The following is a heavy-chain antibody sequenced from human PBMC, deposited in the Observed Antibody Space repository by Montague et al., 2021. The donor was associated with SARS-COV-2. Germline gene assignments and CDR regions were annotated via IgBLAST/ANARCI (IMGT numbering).Heavy chain of an antibody. J-gene: IGHJ3*02. D-gene: IGHD3-9*01. V-gene: IGHV3-64*01. CDR3: ARGGGYDILTGYLDDAFDI. CDR2: ISSNGGST. CDR1: GFTFSSYA. Sequence: SLRLSYAASGFTFSSYAMHWVRQAPGKGLEYVSAISSNGGSTYYANSVKGRFTISRDNSKNTLYLQMGSLRAEDMAVYYCARGGGYDILTGYLDDAFDIWGQGTMVTVSS.